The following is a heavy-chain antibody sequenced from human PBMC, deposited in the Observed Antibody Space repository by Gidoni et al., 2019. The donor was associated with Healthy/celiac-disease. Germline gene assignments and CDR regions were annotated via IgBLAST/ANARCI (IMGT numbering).Heavy chain of an antibody. J-gene: IGHJ5*02. Sequence: QVQLVQSGTEVQKPGASVKVSCTVSAYPFTSYAMHWVRQNPGQRLEWMGWINAGHGNTKYSQKFQGRVTITRDTSASTAYMELSSLRSEDTAVYYCARTPQGAGWFDPWGQGTLVTVSS. CDR3: ARTPQGAGWFDP. CDR1: AYPFTSYA. CDR2: INAGHGNT. D-gene: IGHD6-13*01. V-gene: IGHV1-3*01.